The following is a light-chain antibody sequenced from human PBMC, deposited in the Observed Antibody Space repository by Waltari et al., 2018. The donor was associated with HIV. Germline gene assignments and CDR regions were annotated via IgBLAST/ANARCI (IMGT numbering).Light chain of an antibody. J-gene: IGKJ2*01. V-gene: IGKV1-39*01. CDR2: AAS. CDR1: QSVSSY. CDR3: QQTDSTPYT. Sequence: DIQMTQSPSSLSASVGDRVTITCRPSQSVSSYLNWYQQKPEKAPNLLIYAASSLQSGVPSRFSGSGSGTDFTLTISSLQPEDFATYYCQQTDSTPYTFGQGTKVEIK.